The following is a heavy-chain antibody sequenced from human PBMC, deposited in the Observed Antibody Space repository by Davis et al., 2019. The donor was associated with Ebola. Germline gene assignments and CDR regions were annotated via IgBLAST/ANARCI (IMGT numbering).Heavy chain of an antibody. J-gene: IGHJ5*02. V-gene: IGHV5-51*01. CDR3: ARREGYNNWFDP. CDR1: GYIFTSYW. D-gene: IGHD6-13*01. CDR2: IYPGDSDT. Sequence: GASLKTSCKGSGYIFTSYWNGWVRQMPGKGLEWMGIIYPGDSDTRYSPSFQGQVTISADKSISTAYLQWSSLKASDTAMYYCARREGYNNWFDPWGQGTLVTVSS.